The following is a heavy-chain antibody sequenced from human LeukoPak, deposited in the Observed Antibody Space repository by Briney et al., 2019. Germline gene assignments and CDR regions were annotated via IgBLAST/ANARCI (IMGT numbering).Heavy chain of an antibody. J-gene: IGHJ4*02. Sequence: GEPLKISCKGSGYSFTSYWISWVRQMPGTGLEWMGRIDPSDSYTNYSPSFQGLVTMSADKALSTAYLQWSSLKASDTAMYYCARLQRGYSGYDYLGAYDYWGQGTLVTVSS. CDR3: ARLQRGYSGYDYLGAYDY. CDR2: IDPSDSYT. D-gene: IGHD5-12*01. V-gene: IGHV5-10-1*01. CDR1: GYSFTSYW.